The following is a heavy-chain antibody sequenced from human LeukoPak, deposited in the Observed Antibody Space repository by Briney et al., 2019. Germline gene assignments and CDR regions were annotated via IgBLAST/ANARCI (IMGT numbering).Heavy chain of an antibody. CDR1: GFTFSSYW. CDR3: ARDFQIGGGATYDFWSGYYKDAFDI. D-gene: IGHD3-3*01. J-gene: IGHJ3*02. Sequence: PGGSLRLSCAASGFTFSSYWMSWVRQAPGKGLEWVANIKQDGSEKYYVDSVKGRFTISRDNAKNSLYLQMNSLRAEDTAVYYCARDFQIGGGATYDFWSGYYKDAFDIWGQGTMVTVSS. CDR2: IKQDGSEK. V-gene: IGHV3-7*01.